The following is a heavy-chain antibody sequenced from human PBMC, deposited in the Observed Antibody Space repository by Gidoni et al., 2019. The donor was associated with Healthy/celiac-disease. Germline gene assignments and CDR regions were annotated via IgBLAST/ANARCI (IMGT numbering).Heavy chain of an antibody. CDR1: GFTFRNAW. CDR3: TTSHYSGYDFNFDY. D-gene: IGHD5-12*01. J-gene: IGHJ4*02. Sequence: EVQLVESGGGLVKPGGSLRLSCAASGFTFRNAWMSWVRQAPGKGLEWVGRIKSKTDGGTTDYAAPVKGRFTISRDDSKNTLYLQMNSLKTEDTAVYYCTTSHYSGYDFNFDYWGQGTLVTVSS. V-gene: IGHV3-15*01. CDR2: IKSKTDGGTT.